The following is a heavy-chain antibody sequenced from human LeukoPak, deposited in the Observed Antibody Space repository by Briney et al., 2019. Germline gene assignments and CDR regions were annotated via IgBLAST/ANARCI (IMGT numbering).Heavy chain of an antibody. J-gene: IGHJ4*02. V-gene: IGHV3-48*01. CDR2: ISTTSSSTI. CDR3: ARDRGSSGYHFDY. Sequence: GGSLRLSCAASGFTFSSYSMNWVRQAPGKGLEWVSYISTTSSSTIYYADSVEGRFTISRDNAENSLYLQMNSLRAEDTAVYYCARDRGSSGYHFDYWGQGTLVTVSS. D-gene: IGHD3-22*01. CDR1: GFTFSSYS.